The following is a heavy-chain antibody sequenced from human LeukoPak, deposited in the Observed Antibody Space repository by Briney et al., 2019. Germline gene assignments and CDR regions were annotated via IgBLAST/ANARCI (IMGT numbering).Heavy chain of an antibody. CDR1: GGSISSSSYY. CDR3: AREGVYTRIAAAGTFY. Sequence: SETLSLTCTVSGGSISSSSYYWGWIRQPPGKGLEWIGSIYYSGSTYYNPSLKSRVTISVDTSKNQFSLKLSSVTAADTAVYYCAREGVYTRIAAAGTFYWGQGTLVTVSS. CDR2: IYYSGST. D-gene: IGHD6-13*01. J-gene: IGHJ4*02. V-gene: IGHV4-39*02.